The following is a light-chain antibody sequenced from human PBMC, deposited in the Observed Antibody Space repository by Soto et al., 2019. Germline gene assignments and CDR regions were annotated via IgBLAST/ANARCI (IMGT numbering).Light chain of an antibody. V-gene: IGKV3-15*01. CDR2: GAS. CDR1: QSVRSN. CDR3: QQYNNWPPWT. Sequence: EIVMTQSPATLSVSPGERATLSCRASQSVRSNLAWYQQKPGQAPRLLIYGASTRATGIPARFSGSRSGTEFTLTISSRQSEDFAVYYCQQYNNWPPWTFGQGTNLEI. J-gene: IGKJ2*02.